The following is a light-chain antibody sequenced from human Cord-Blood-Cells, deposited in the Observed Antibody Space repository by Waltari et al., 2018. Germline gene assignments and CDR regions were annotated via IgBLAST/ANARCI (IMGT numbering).Light chain of an antibody. J-gene: IGKJ3*01. CDR1: QRISSY. CDR2: AAS. Sequence: DIQMTQSPSSLSASVGDRVTITCRASQRISSYLNWYQQKPGKAPKLLIYAASSLQSGVPSRFSGSGSGTDFTLTISSLQPEDFATYYCQQSYSTPPLTFGPGTKVDIK. V-gene: IGKV1-39*01. CDR3: QQSYSTPPLT.